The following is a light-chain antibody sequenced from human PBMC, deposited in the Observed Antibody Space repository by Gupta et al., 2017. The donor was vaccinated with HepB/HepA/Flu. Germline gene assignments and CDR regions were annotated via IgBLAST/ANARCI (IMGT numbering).Light chain of an antibody. CDR1: QSFSSY. J-gene: IGKJ4*01. Sequence: EIVFTQSPATLSLSAGERATLSCRASQSFSSYLAWFQQKPGQAPRLLIYDASNRATGIPARFSGSGSGTDFPLTISSLEPEDFAVYYWQQRSNWLTFGGGTKVEIK. CDR3: QQRSNWLT. CDR2: DAS. V-gene: IGKV3-11*01.